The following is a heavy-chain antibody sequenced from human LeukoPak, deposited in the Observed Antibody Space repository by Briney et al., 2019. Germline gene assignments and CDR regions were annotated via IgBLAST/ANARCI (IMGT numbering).Heavy chain of an antibody. V-gene: IGHV4-59*08. CDR1: GGSISNYY. CDR2: IYYSGST. J-gene: IGHJ1*01. Sequence: PSDTLSLTCTVSGGSISNYYWSWIRQPPGKGLECIGYIYYSGSTNYNPSLKSRVTISVDTSKNQFSLKLSSVTAADTAVYYCARHGGYTSPYLHWGQGTLVTVSS. CDR3: ARHGGYTSPYLH. D-gene: IGHD6-13*01.